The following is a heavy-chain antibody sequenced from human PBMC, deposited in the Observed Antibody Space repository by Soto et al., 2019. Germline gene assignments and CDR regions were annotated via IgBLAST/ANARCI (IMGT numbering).Heavy chain of an antibody. J-gene: IGHJ6*03. CDR3: ARMVRGSNIVYYHYIDV. CDR1: GYSFTSHG. Sequence: QVQLVQSGAEVKKPGASVKVSCKASGYSFTSHGISWVRQAPGQGREWMGWISGNSGDTNYAQKLQGRVTVTTDTSTSTAYMELRSLRSEDTAVYYCARMVRGSNIVYYHYIDVWGKGTTVTVSS. D-gene: IGHD3-10*01. CDR2: ISGNSGDT. V-gene: IGHV1-18*01.